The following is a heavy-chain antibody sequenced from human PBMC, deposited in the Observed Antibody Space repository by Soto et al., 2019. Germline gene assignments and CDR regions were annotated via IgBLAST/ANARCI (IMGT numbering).Heavy chain of an antibody. CDR3: ARELLVRGLKYHGMDV. D-gene: IGHD3-10*01. CDR1: GFTFSSYG. J-gene: IGHJ6*02. V-gene: IGHV3-33*01. CDR2: IWYDGSNK. Sequence: VQLVESGGGVVQPGRSLSLSCAASGFTFSSYGIHWVRQAPGKGLEWVAFIWYDGSNKYYTDSVKGRFTISRDNSKDTLYLQMHSLRSEDTAVYYCARELLVRGLKYHGMDVWGQGTTVTVSS.